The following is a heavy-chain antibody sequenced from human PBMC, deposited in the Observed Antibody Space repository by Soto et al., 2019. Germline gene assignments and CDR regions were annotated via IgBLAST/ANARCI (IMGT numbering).Heavy chain of an antibody. CDR2: ISAYNGNT. D-gene: IGHD3-10*01. CDR3: ARDWFRMRLWFGELYLGKENNWFDP. J-gene: IGHJ5*02. V-gene: IGHV1-18*01. CDR1: GYTFTSYG. Sequence: ASVKVSCKASGYTFTSYGISWVRQAPGQGLEWMGWISAYNGNTNYAQKLQGRVTMTTDTSTGTAYMELRSLRSDDTAVYYCARDWFRMRLWFGELYLGKENNWFDPWGQGTLVTVSS.